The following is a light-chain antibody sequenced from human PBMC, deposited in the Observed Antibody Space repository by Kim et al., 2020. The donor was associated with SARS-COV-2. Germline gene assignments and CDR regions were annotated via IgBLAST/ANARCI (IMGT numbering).Light chain of an antibody. V-gene: IGKV4-1*01. CDR2: WAS. J-gene: IGKJ1*01. CDR1: RTLLYSSNSDNY. Sequence: DIVMTQSPDSLAVSLGERATINCRSSRTLLYSSNSDNYLAWYQHKPGQPPKLLLYWASSRESGVPDRFSGSGSGTDFTLTISNLQAEDVSVYYCQQFYTTPWTFGQGTKVDIK. CDR3: QQFYTTPWT.